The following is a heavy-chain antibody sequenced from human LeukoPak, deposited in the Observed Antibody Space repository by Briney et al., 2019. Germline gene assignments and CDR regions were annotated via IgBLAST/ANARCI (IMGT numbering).Heavy chain of an antibody. D-gene: IGHD3-10*01. Sequence: GGSLRLSCAASGFTFSDYYMSWIRQAPGKGLEWVSYISSGSTIYYADSVKGRFTISRDNAKNSLYLQMNSLRAEDTAVYYCARDHGGRVWFGDRRSGAFDIWGQGTMVTVSS. V-gene: IGHV3-11*01. CDR1: GFTFSDYY. CDR3: ARDHGGRVWFGDRRSGAFDI. CDR2: ISSGSTI. J-gene: IGHJ3*02.